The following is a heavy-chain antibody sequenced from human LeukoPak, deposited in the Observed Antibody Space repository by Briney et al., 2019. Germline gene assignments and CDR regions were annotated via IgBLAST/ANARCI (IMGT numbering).Heavy chain of an antibody. D-gene: IGHD2-8*01. CDR2: MRGNGET. CDR3: ARASWVSSTDAVR. Sequence: GGSLRLSCAASGFSFSSFAMSWVRQGPARGLEWVSSMRGNGETFYAGAVKGRFTLSSDSSRDTVYFQLNNLRVEDTAIYYCARASWVSSTDAVRWGQGTLVIVSS. V-gene: IGHV3-23*01. J-gene: IGHJ4*02. CDR1: GFSFSSFA.